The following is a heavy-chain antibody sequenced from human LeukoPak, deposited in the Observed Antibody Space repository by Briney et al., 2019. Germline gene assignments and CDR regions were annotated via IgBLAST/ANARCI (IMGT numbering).Heavy chain of an antibody. CDR1: GFTFSSYS. CDR3: ARVRDAYYYYMDV. CDR2: ISSSSSTI. J-gene: IGHJ6*03. Sequence: GGSLRLSCAASGFTFSSYSMNWVRQAPGKGLEWVSYISSSSSTIYYADSVKGRFTISRDNAKNSLYLQMNSLRAEDTAVYYCARVRDAYYYYMDVWGKGTTVTVSS. V-gene: IGHV3-48*01.